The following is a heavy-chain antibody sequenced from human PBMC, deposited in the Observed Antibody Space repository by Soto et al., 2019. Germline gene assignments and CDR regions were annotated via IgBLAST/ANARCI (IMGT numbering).Heavy chain of an antibody. CDR2: IYTSGST. CDR1: GGSISSYY. CDR3: ARSRGVATRNYFDY. J-gene: IGHJ4*02. Sequence: SETLSLTCTVSGGSISSYYWSWIRQPAVKGLEWIGRIYTSGSTNYNPSLKSLVTMSVDTSKNQFSLKLSSVTAADAAVYSWARSRGVATRNYFDYGGQGTLVTVSP. D-gene: IGHD5-12*01. V-gene: IGHV4-4*07.